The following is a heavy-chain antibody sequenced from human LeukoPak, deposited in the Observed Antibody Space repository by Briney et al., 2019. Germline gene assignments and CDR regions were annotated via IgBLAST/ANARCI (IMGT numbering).Heavy chain of an antibody. J-gene: IGHJ4*02. CDR3: ARQAGSGLFTLP. Sequence: SETLSLTCTVSGVSISSSNSYWGWIRQPPGKGLEWIGSIYYTGNTYYNASLKSRVTISIDTSKNQISLRLTSVTATDTAMYYCARQAGSGLFTLPGGQGTLVTVSS. CDR1: GVSISSSNSY. CDR2: IYYTGNT. V-gene: IGHV4-39*01. D-gene: IGHD3/OR15-3a*01.